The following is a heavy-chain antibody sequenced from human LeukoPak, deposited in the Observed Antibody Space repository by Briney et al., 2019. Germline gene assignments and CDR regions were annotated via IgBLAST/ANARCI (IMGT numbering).Heavy chain of an antibody. CDR2: INHSGST. V-gene: IGHV4-34*01. CDR3: ARTRASVGATRLDY. J-gene: IGHJ4*02. CDR1: GGSFSGYY. Sequence: SETLSLTCAVYGGSFSGYYWSWIRQPPGKGLEWIGEINHSGSTNYNPSLKSRVTMSVDTSKNQFSLKLSSVTAADTAVYYCARTRASVGATRLDYWGQGTLVTVSS. D-gene: IGHD1-26*01.